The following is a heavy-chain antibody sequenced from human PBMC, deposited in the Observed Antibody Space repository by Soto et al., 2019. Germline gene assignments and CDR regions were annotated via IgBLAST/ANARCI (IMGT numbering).Heavy chain of an antibody. J-gene: IGHJ4*02. V-gene: IGHV3-23*01. D-gene: IGHD1-26*01. CDR2: ISGRGGSS. Sequence: EAQLLESGGGLIQPGGSLRLSCSASGFSFSSYAMLWVRQAPGKGLEWVSVISGRGGSSYFAASAKGRFTISRGNSKNMLYLEMNSRRAEDTAIYFCAKGSIEYSASVDYWGQGTLVIVSS. CDR3: AKGSIEYSASVDY. CDR1: GFSFSSYA.